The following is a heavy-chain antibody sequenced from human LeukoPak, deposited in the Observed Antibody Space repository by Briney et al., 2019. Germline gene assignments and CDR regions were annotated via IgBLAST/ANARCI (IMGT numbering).Heavy chain of an antibody. CDR1: NGSISSSTYY. Sequence: SETLSLTCTVSNGSISSSTYYWGWIRQPPEKGLEWIGTIYYSGSTYYNPSLKSRVTISVDTSKNQFSLKLSSMTAADTTVYYCARHMGGGLDYWGQGTLVTVSS. D-gene: IGHD3-10*01. CDR2: IYYSGST. CDR3: ARHMGGGLDY. V-gene: IGHV4-39*01. J-gene: IGHJ4*02.